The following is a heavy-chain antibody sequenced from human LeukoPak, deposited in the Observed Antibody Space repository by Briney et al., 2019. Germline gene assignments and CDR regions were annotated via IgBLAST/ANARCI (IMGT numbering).Heavy chain of an antibody. D-gene: IGHD3-22*01. J-gene: IGHJ3*02. CDR1: GGSFSGYY. Sequence: SETLSLTCAVYGGSFSGYYWSWIRQPPGKGLEWIGEINHSGSTNYNPSLKSRVTISVDTSKNQFSLKLSSVTAADTAVYYCARAHYDNSGHVNDAFEIWGQGTMVTVS. CDR2: INHSGST. V-gene: IGHV4-34*01. CDR3: ARAHYDNSGHVNDAFEI.